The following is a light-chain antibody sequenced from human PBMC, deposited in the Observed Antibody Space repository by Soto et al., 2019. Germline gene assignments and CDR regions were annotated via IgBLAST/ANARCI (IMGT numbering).Light chain of an antibody. J-gene: IGLJ2*01. CDR3: SSYTSSSTS. V-gene: IGLV2-14*01. CDR2: DVS. CDR1: SSDVGGYNY. Sequence: QSALTQPASVSGSPGQSITISCTGTSSDVGGYNYVSWYQQHPGKAPKLMIYDVSNRTSVVSNLFSGSKSGNTASLTISGIQSEDEADYSCSSYTSSSTSFGGGTKLTVL.